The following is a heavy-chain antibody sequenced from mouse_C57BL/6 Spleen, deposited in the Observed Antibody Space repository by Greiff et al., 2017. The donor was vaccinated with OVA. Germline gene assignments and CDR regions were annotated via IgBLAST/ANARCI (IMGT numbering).Heavy chain of an antibody. CDR3: AREGDGYYFGDY. J-gene: IGHJ2*01. CDR1: GYTFTDYN. V-gene: IGHV1-22*01. D-gene: IGHD2-3*01. Sequence: VQLQQSGPELVKPGASVKMSCKASGYTFTDYNMHWVKQSHGKSLEWIGYINPNNGGTSYNQKVKGKATLTVNKSSSTAYMELRSLRSEDSAVYYCAREGDGYYFGDYWGQGTTLTVSS. CDR2: INPNNGGT.